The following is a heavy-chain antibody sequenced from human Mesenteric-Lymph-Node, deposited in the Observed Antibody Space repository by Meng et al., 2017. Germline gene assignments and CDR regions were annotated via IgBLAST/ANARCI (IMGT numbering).Heavy chain of an antibody. CDR3: ARSAAGCFND. D-gene: IGHD6-13*01. V-gene: IGHV3-48*03. CDR1: GFSFNSYE. J-gene: IGHJ4*02. CDR2: ISSSGSTI. Sequence: GESLKISCSASGFSFNSYEMNWVRQAPGKGLEWVSYISSSGSTIYYAASVKGRCTISRDNAKNSVYLQMNSLRGEDTAVYYCARSAAGCFNDWGQGTLVTVSS.